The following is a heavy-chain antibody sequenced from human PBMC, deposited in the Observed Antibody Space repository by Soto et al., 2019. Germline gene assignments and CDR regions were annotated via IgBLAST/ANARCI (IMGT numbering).Heavy chain of an antibody. V-gene: IGHV4-31*03. Sequence: SGTLSLTCSVSGGSLSSDSFIWSWVRQFPGKGLEWIGYINYSGTTYYNPSLRSRITMSVDTSKNQFSLNLSSVTAADTAVYYCARDHKWDGMDVWGQGTTVIVSS. D-gene: IGHD1-26*01. CDR1: GGSLSSDSFI. CDR3: ARDHKWDGMDV. CDR2: INYSGTT. J-gene: IGHJ6*02.